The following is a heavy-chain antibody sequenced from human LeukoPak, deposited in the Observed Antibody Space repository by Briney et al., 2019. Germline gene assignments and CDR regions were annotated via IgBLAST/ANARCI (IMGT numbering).Heavy chain of an antibody. D-gene: IGHD6-6*01. V-gene: IGHV3-15*01. CDR2: IKSKTDGGTT. Sequence: GGSLRLSCAASGFTLTNAWMGWVRQAPGKGLEWIGRIKSKTDGGTTDYAAPVKGRFTISRDDSRNTLYLQLNSLKSEDTAEYYCTTGRGVAARPLFDFWGQGILVTVSS. CDR1: GFTLTNAW. J-gene: IGHJ4*02. CDR3: TTGRGVAARPLFDF.